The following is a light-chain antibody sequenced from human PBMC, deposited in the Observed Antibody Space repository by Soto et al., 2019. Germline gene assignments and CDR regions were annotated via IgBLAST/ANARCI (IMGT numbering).Light chain of an antibody. CDR2: AAS. CDR3: QQANSVPVT. V-gene: IGKV1-12*01. J-gene: IGKJ3*01. CDR1: QGISNW. Sequence: IQMTQSHSSVSASVGDRVTITCRASQGISNWLAWYQQKPGKAPSLLIHAASSLQSGVPSRFSGSGYGTDFTLTISSLQPEDFATYFCQQANSVPVTFGPGTKVDI.